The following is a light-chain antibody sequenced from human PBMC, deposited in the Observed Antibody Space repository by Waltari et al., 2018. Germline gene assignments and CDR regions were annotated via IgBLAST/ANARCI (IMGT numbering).Light chain of an antibody. CDR1: QAVSTTS. CDR3: QQYDSIVLT. V-gene: IGKV3-20*01. J-gene: IGKJ4*01. Sequence: EIVLTQSPGTLSLSPGERATLSCRASQAVSTTSLNWYQQKPDQAPRLLIYGASSRATGIPDRFSGSGSGTDFTLTISRLEPEDFAVYYCQQYDSIVLTFGGGTRVEI. CDR2: GAS.